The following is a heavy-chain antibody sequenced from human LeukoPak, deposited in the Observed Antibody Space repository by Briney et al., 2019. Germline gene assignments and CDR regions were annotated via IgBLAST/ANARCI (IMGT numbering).Heavy chain of an antibody. J-gene: IGHJ4*02. Sequence: GGSLRLSCAASGFTFYTYAMTWVRQAPGKGLEWVSALDAGGGNTYYADSVKGRFTISSDNSTNTVYLQMNSLSAEDTAVYYCAKDEGYDPIYYLESWGQGTLVTVSS. V-gene: IGHV3-23*01. CDR1: GFTFYTYA. CDR3: AKDEGYDPIYYLES. D-gene: IGHD5-12*01. CDR2: LDAGGGNT.